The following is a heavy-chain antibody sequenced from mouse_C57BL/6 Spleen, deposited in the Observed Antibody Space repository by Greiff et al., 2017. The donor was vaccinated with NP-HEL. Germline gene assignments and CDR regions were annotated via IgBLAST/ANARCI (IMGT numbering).Heavy chain of an antibody. CDR1: GFTFSSYA. V-gene: IGHV5-4*01. CDR3: ARDRGGYPFDY. CDR2: ISDGGSYT. J-gene: IGHJ2*01. D-gene: IGHD2-2*01. Sequence: EVKLMESGGGLVKPGGSLKLSCAASGFTFSSYAMSWVRQTPEKRLEWVATISDGGSYTYYPDNVKGRFTISRDNAKNNLYLQMSHLKSEDTAMYYCARDRGGYPFDYWGQGTTLTVSS.